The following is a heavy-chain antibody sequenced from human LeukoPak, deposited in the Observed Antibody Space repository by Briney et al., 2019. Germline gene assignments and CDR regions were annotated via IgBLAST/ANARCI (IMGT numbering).Heavy chain of an antibody. V-gene: IGHV4-39*07. Sequence: SETLSLTCSVSGGSISSTGHYWGWIRQSPEKGLDWIGSIYSNGNNYYNPSVKSRVTMSVDTSKNQFSLKLTPMTAAETAVYYCARSANVTTGYFDYLGQGALVTVSS. CDR3: ARSANVTTGYFDY. J-gene: IGHJ4*01. CDR1: GGSISSTGHY. D-gene: IGHD4-17*01. CDR2: IYSNGNN.